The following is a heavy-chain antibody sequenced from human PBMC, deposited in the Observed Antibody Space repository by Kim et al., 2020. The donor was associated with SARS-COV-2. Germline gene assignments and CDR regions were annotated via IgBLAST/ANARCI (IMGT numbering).Heavy chain of an antibody. CDR2: ISSSSSYT. V-gene: IGHV3-11*06. J-gene: IGHJ5*02. CDR1: GFTFSDYY. D-gene: IGHD3-9*01. CDR3: ARDLRYFDWLHSPGRFDP. Sequence: GGSLRLSCAASGFTFSDYYMSWIRQAPGKGLEWVSYISSSSSYTNYADSVKGRFTISRDNAKNSLYLQMNSLRAEDTAVYYCARDLRYFDWLHSPGRFDPWGQGTLVTVSS.